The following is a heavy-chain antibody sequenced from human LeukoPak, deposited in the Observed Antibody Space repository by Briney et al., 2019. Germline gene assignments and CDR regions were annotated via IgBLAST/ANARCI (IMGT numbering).Heavy chain of an antibody. J-gene: IGHJ4*02. CDR3: AKGVLSAHLDY. V-gene: IGHV3-23*01. D-gene: IGHD3-10*01. Sequence: GGSLRLSCAASGFTFSSYAMSWVRQAPGKGLERVSGISGSGGSTYYADSVKGRFTISRDNSKNTLYLQMNSLRAEDTAVYYCAKGVLSAHLDYWGQGTLVTVSS. CDR1: GFTFSSYA. CDR2: ISGSGGST.